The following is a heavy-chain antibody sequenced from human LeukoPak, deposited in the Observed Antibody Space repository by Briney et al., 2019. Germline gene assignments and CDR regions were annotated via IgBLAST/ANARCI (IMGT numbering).Heavy chain of an antibody. CDR1: GFTFSSYS. CDR3: ARVYTAMVRDAFDI. J-gene: IGHJ3*02. CDR2: ISSSSSYI. V-gene: IGHV3-21*01. D-gene: IGHD5-18*01. Sequence: TGGSLRLSCAASGFTFSSYSMNWVRQAPGKGLEWVSSISSSSSYIYYADSVKGRFTISRDNAKNSLYLQMNSLRAEDTAVYYCARVYTAMVRDAFDIWGQGTMVTVSS.